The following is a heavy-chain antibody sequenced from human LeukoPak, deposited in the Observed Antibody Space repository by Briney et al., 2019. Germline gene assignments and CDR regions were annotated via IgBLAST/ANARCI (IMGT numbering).Heavy chain of an antibody. V-gene: IGHV1-46*01. Sequence: ASVKVSCKASGYTFTSYYMHWVRQAPGQGLDWMGIINPSGGSTSYAQKFQSRVTMTRDMSTSTVYMELSSLRSEDTAVYYCARDWREVGIAAAGTNWGQGTLVTVSS. D-gene: IGHD6-13*01. CDR2: INPSGGST. CDR3: ARDWREVGIAAAGTN. J-gene: IGHJ4*02. CDR1: GYTFTSYY.